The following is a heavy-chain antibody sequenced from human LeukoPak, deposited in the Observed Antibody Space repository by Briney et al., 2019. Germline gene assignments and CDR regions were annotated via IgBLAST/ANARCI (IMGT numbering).Heavy chain of an antibody. J-gene: IGHJ4*02. D-gene: IGHD7-27*01. CDR2: ISSGSSTI. Sequence: GGSLRLSCAASGFTFSSYSMHWVRQAPGKGLEWVSYISSGSSTIHYVDSVKGRLTISRDNAKNSLYLQMNSLRVEDTAIYFCARDWAFDYWGQGTLVTVSS. CDR1: GFTFSSYS. CDR3: ARDWAFDY. V-gene: IGHV3-48*01.